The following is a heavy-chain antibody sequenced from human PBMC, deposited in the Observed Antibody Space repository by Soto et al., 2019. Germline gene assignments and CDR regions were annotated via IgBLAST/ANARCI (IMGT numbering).Heavy chain of an antibody. CDR1: YGSISVSHVF. D-gene: IGHD4-4*01. V-gene: IGHV4-39*01. CDR2: IDYSGTA. Sequence: RSLTCTVSYGSISVSHVFCCRVRPPPRKGLAWIGNIDYSGTAYFNPSLGTRVTFPVDTSKNQFSLTLYPVTAADTAVYYCARTTGRHLDFWGQGSLVTVSS. J-gene: IGHJ4*02. CDR3: ARTTGRHLDF.